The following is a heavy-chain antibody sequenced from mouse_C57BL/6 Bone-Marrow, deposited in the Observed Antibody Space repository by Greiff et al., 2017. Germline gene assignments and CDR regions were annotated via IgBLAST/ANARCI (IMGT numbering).Heavy chain of an antibody. V-gene: IGHV5-9-1*02. D-gene: IGHD1-1*01. CDR3: TRDSIYYYGCFDY. CDR1: GFTFSSYA. Sequence: EVKLVESGEGLVKPGGSLKLSCAASGFTFSSYAMSWVRQTPEKRLEWVAYISSGGDYIYYADTVKGRFTISRDNARNTLYLQMSSLKSEDTAMYYCTRDSIYYYGCFDYWGQGTTLTVSS. CDR2: ISSGGDYI. J-gene: IGHJ2*01.